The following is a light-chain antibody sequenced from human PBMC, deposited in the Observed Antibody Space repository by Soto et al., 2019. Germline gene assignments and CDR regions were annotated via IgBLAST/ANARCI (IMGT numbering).Light chain of an antibody. CDR2: EAS. CDR1: QSISSW. CDR3: QQYNTYPT. Sequence: DIQMTQSPSTLSASVGDRVTITCRASQSISSWLAWYQQKPGKAPKVLIYEASNLKSGVPSRFSGSGSGTEFTLTSSSLQPDDFANYYCQQYNTYPTFGPGKKVDN. V-gene: IGKV1-5*03. J-gene: IGKJ3*01.